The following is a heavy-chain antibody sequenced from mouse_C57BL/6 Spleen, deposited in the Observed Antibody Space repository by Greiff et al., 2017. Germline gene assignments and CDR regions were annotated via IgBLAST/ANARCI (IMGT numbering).Heavy chain of an antibody. Sequence: QVQLKESGAELARPGASVKLSCKASGYTFTSYGISWVKQRTGQGLEWIGEIYPRSGNTYYNEKFKGKATLTADKSSSTAYMELRSLTSEDSAVYFCARPETEGLSWFAYWGQGTLVTVSA. V-gene: IGHV1-81*01. D-gene: IGHD3-2*01. CDR1: GYTFTSYG. CDR2: IYPRSGNT. J-gene: IGHJ3*01. CDR3: ARPETEGLSWFAY.